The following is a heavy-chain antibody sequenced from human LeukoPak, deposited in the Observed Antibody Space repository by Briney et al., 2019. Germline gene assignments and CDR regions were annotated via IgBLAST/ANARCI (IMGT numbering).Heavy chain of an antibody. CDR2: ISYDGSNN. V-gene: IGHV3-30*18. J-gene: IGHJ3*02. CDR1: GFTFSSYG. D-gene: IGHD3-22*01. Sequence: PGRSLRLSCAASGFTFSSYGMHWVRQAPGKGLEWVAVISYDGSNNYYVDSVKGRFTISRDNSKNTLSLQMNSLRAEDTAVYYCAKGGNYDTTGSGFDIWGQGTMVTVSS. CDR3: AKGGNYDTTGSGFDI.